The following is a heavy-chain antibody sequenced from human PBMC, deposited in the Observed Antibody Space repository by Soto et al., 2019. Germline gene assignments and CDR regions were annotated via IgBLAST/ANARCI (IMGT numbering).Heavy chain of an antibody. J-gene: IGHJ4*02. CDR1: GDTFTDYY. Sequence: QVQLMQSGAEVKKPGASVKVSCKASGDTFTDYYIHWVRQAPGQGLEWMGTVNPSGGHTTYAQHCLGRGTMTRDTSTSTLSMELTSLTSDDTAIYYCARGGPVVVVTAALDYWGQGTLVTVSS. V-gene: IGHV1-46*01. CDR2: VNPSGGHT. D-gene: IGHD2-21*02. CDR3: ARGGPVVVVTAALDY.